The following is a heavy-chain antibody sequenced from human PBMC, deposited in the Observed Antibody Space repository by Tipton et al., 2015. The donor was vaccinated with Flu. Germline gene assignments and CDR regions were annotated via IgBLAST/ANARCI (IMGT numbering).Heavy chain of an antibody. V-gene: IGHV4-38-2*02. Sequence: TLSLTCTVSGDSIRSDYYWGWIRQPPGKGLEWIGNIFHTGNTYYNPSLKSRVSISVDRSKNQFSLKVISVTATDTAMYYCARYSSSVATYWYFDLWGRGTLVTVSS. CDR2: IFHTGNT. D-gene: IGHD6-6*01. CDR1: GDSIRSDYY. CDR3: ARYSSSVATYWYFDL. J-gene: IGHJ2*01.